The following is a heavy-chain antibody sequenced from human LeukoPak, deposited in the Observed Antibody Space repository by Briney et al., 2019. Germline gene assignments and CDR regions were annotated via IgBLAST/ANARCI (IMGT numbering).Heavy chain of an antibody. V-gene: IGHV4-31*03. CDR2: IYYSGST. J-gene: IGHJ4*02. CDR1: GGSISSGDYY. D-gene: IGHD3-22*01. Sequence: PSQTLSLTCTVSGGSISSGDYYWSWIRQHPGKGLEWIGNIYYSGSTYYNPSLKSRVTISVGTSKSQFSLKLSSVTAADTAVYYCAREGYDSSYYYYLDYWGQGTLVTVSS. CDR3: AREGYDSSYYYYLDY.